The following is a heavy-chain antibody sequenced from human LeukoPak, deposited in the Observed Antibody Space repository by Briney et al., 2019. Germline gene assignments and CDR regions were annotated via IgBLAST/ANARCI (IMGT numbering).Heavy chain of an antibody. CDR2: IYYSGST. CDR3: ARGSGWFREFDY. V-gene: IGHV4-59*01. Sequence: SETLSLTCTVSGGSISSYYWSWIRQPAGKGLEWIGYIYYSGSTNYNPSLKSRVTISVDTSKDQFSLKLSSVTAADAAVYYCARGSGWFREFDYWGQGTLVPVSA. CDR1: GGSISSYY. J-gene: IGHJ4*02. D-gene: IGHD6-19*01.